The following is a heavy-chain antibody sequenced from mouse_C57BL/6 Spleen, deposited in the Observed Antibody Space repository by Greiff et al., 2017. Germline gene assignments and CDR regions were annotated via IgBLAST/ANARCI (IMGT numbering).Heavy chain of an antibody. CDR3: AVISRLYAMDY. Sequence: LVESGAELVKPGASVKISCKASGYAFSSYWMNWVKQRPGKGLEWIGQIYPGDGDTNYNGKFKGKATLTADKSSSTAYMQLSSLTSEDSAVYFCAVISRLYAMDYWGQGTSVTVSS. CDR1: GYAFSSYW. J-gene: IGHJ4*01. V-gene: IGHV1-80*01. CDR2: IYPGDGDT.